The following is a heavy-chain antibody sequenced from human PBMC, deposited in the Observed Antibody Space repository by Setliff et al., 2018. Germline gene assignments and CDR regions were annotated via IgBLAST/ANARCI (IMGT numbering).Heavy chain of an antibody. D-gene: IGHD5-18*01. CDR2: IYYSGST. V-gene: IGHV4-39*01. J-gene: IGHJ4*02. CDR1: GASISSSRDY. Sequence: SETLSLTCTVSGASISSSRDYWGWIRQPPGKGLEWIGSIYYSGSTYYNPSLKSRVTISVDTSKTQFSLNLRFVTAADTAIYYCARGDSSGNNYPVLDYWGQGTLVTVSS. CDR3: ARGDSSGNNYPVLDY.